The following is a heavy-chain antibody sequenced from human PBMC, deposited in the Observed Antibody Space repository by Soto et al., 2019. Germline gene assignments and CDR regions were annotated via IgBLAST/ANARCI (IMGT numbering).Heavy chain of an antibody. D-gene: IGHD6-19*01. CDR2: ISDSGNII. Sequence: GGSLRLSCAASGFTFSDNHMTWIRQAPGRGLEWVAYISDSGNIIYYADSVQGRFTVSRDNAKNSLYLQMNSLSAEDTAVYYCARRTRGAGWFDPWGQGTLVTVSS. J-gene: IGHJ5*02. CDR1: GFTFSDNH. CDR3: ARRTRGAGWFDP. V-gene: IGHV3-11*01.